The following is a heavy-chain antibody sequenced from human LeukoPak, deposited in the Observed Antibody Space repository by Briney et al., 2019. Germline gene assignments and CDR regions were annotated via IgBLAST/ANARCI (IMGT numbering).Heavy chain of an antibody. CDR2: ISSSGTTI. D-gene: IGHD3-10*01. CDR1: GFTFSTYN. CDR3: ARVGTYYDY. Sequence: EGSLRLSCAASGFTFSTYNMNWVRQAPGKGLEWVAYISSSGTTIYYADSVKSRFTISRDNATKSLYLQMNSIRAEDTSLYYCARVGTYYDYWGQGTLVTVSS. J-gene: IGHJ4*02. V-gene: IGHV3-48*04.